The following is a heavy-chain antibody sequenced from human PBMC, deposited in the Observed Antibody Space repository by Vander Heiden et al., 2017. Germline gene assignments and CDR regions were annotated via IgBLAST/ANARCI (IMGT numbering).Heavy chain of an antibody. Sequence: EVQLLDSGGGLVQPGGSLRLSCAASGFTFSTYAMSGVRQAPGKGLEWVSAISGSGGSTYYADSVKGRFTISRDNSKNTLYLQMNSLRADDTAVYYCAGQNSGSYNYWGQGTLVTVSS. D-gene: IGHD1-26*01. CDR3: AGQNSGSYNY. V-gene: IGHV3-23*01. J-gene: IGHJ4*02. CDR2: ISGSGGST. CDR1: GFTFSTYA.